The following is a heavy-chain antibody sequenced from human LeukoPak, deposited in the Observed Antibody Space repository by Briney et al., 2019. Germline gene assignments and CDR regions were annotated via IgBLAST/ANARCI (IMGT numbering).Heavy chain of an antibody. CDR3: ARLRVSGSYLYYFDY. CDR2: ILTSGTT. V-gene: IGHV4-4*09. J-gene: IGHJ4*02. D-gene: IGHD1-26*01. CDR1: NGSISSYH. Sequence: SETLSLTCTVSNGSISSYHWSWVRQPPGKGLEWIGYILTSGTTHYNPSLKSRLTISVDTSKNQFTLKLSSVTAADTAVYYCARLRVSGSYLYYFDYWGQGTLVTVSS.